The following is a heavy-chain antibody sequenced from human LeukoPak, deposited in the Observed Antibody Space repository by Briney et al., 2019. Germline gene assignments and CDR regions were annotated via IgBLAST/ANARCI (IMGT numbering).Heavy chain of an antibody. D-gene: IGHD3-9*01. CDR2: INHSGST. Sequence: PSETLSLTCAVYGGSFSGYHWSWIRQPPGKGLEWIGEINHSGSTNYNPSLKSRVTMSVDTSKNQFSLKLSSVTAADTAVYYCARESVSGYYDILTGSVVGAFDIWGQGTMVTVSS. V-gene: IGHV4-34*01. J-gene: IGHJ3*02. CDR1: GGSFSGYH. CDR3: ARESVSGYYDILTGSVVGAFDI.